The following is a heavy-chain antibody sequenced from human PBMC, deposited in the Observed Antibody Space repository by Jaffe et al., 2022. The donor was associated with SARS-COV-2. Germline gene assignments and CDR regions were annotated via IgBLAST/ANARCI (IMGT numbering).Heavy chain of an antibody. J-gene: IGHJ4*02. CDR2: IDTATGGT. CDR1: GYTFTSYA. V-gene: IGHV1-3*04. CDR3: ARDLAGDPSAYFDY. D-gene: IGHD4-17*01. Sequence: QVELVQSGAEVKKPGASMQISCQASGYTFTSYAIQWVRQAPEQRLEWMGWIDTATGGTVYSQNFQGRVAITRDTSATTAYLELSSLTSDDTAVYYCARDLAGDPSAYFDYWGQGTLVTVSS.